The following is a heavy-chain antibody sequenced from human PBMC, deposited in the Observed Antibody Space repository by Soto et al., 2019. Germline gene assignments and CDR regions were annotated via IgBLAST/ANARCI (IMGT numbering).Heavy chain of an antibody. J-gene: IGHJ6*02. V-gene: IGHV1-69*06. CDR2: IIPIFGTA. D-gene: IGHD4-17*01. CDR3: AREPYDYGDYDYYYYGMDV. CDR1: GGTFSSDA. Sequence: SVKVSCKASGGTFSSDAISWVRQAPGQGLEWMGGIIPIFGTANYAQKFQGRVTITADKSTSTAYMELSSLRSEDTAVYYCAREPYDYGDYDYYYYGMDVWGQGTTVTVSS.